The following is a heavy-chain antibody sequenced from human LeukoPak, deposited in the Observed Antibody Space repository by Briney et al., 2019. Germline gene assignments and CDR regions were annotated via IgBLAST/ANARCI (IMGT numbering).Heavy chain of an antibody. V-gene: IGHV4-59*12. Sequence: SETLSLTCTVSGGSISSYYWSWVRQPPGKGLEYIGYIYYTGSTNYNPSLKSRVTISVDMSKNQFSLKLSSVTAADTAVYYCARDGNWNVMDYWGQGTLVTVSS. CDR3: ARDGNWNVMDY. CDR2: IYYTGST. D-gene: IGHD1-20*01. CDR1: GGSISSYY. J-gene: IGHJ4*02.